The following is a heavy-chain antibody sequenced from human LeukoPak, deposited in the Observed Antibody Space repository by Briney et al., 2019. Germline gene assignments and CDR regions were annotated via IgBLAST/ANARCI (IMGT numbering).Heavy chain of an antibody. CDR1: GYTLTGYY. V-gene: IGHV1-2*02. Sequence: GASVKVSCKASGYTLTGYYMHWVRQAPGQGLEWMGWINPNSGDTHYAQNFQGRVTLTRDTSISTAYMELSSLRSDDTAVYYCAPTSKYGDYYFDYWGQGTLVTVSS. CDR3: APTSKYGDYYFDY. J-gene: IGHJ4*02. CDR2: INPNSGDT. D-gene: IGHD4-17*01.